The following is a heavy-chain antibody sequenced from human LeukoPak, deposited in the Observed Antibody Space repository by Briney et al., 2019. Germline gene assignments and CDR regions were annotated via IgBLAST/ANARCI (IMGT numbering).Heavy chain of an antibody. Sequence: GGSLRLSCAASGFTFSSYSMNWVRQAPGKGLEWVSSISSSSSYIYYADSVKGRFTISRDNAKNSLYLQMNSLRAEDTAVYYCARDGTDIVVVPGNFDYWGQGTLVTVSS. CDR3: ARDGTDIVVVPGNFDY. CDR1: GFTFSSYS. V-gene: IGHV3-21*01. J-gene: IGHJ4*02. D-gene: IGHD2-2*01. CDR2: ISSSSSYI.